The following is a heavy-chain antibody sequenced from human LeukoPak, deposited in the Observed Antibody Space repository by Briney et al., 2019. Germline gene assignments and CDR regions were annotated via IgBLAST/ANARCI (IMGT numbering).Heavy chain of an antibody. V-gene: IGHV4-31*03. CDR1: GSSVSSDEYY. J-gene: IGHJ6*03. CDR2: VYYSGSS. CDR3: ARGRQDVTMIVVVMTAVSYYLDV. D-gene: IGHD3-22*01. Sequence: SQTLSLTCSVFGSSVSSDEYYWSWVRQHPGKGLEWIGYVYYSGSSYYIPSLRSRITMTVEVSKNQFSLELSSVTAADTAVYYCARGRQDVTMIVVVMTAVSYYLDVWGKGTTVTVS.